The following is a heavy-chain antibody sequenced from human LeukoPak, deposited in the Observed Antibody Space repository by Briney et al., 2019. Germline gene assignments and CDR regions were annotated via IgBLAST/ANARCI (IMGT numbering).Heavy chain of an antibody. D-gene: IGHD2-2*01. CDR2: IYNIGTT. J-gene: IGHJ4*02. Sequence: GGSLRLSCAASGFTVSSNYMSWVRQAPGKGLEWVSMIYNIGTTYYTDSVKGRFTISRDNSKNTLYLQMNSLRAEDTAVYYCARWFCSSTSCYYDYWGQGTLVTVSS. V-gene: IGHV3-53*01. CDR3: ARWFCSSTSCYYDY. CDR1: GFTVSSNY.